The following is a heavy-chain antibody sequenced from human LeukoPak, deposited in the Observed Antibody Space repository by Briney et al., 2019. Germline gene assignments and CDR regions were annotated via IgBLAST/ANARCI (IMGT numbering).Heavy chain of an antibody. Sequence: GSLSLSCAASGFTFSNYAMSWVRQAPGKGLEWVSAISGSGGSTYYADSVKGRFTISRDNSKNTLYLQMNSLRAEDTAVYYCAKVWSSGWYFPPPYWPSDYWGQGTLVTVSS. D-gene: IGHD6-19*01. CDR3: AKVWSSGWYFPPPYWPSDY. CDR2: ISGSGGST. V-gene: IGHV3-23*01. CDR1: GFTFSNYA. J-gene: IGHJ4*02.